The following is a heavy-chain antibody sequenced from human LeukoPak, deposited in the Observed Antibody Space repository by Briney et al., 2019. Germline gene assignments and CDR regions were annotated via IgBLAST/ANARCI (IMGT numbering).Heavy chain of an antibody. V-gene: IGHV3-30*18. CDR1: GFTFSSYG. Sequence: TGGSLRLSCAASGFTFSSYGMHWVRQAPGKGLEWVAVISYDGSNKYYADSVKGRFTISRDNSKNTLYLQMNSLRAEDTAVYYCAKALAAAVDYWGQGTLVTVSS. J-gene: IGHJ4*02. CDR3: AKALAAAVDY. D-gene: IGHD6-13*01. CDR2: ISYDGSNK.